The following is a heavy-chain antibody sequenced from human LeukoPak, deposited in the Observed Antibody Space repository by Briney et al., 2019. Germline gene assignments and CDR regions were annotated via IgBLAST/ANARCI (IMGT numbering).Heavy chain of an antibody. CDR2: IFTTGTT. Sequence: PSETLSLTCTVSGGSISSYYWSWIRQPPGKGLEWIGYIFTTGTTNYNPFLKSRVTISVDTSKNQFSLKLSSVTAADTAVYYCARHGGYSSSAAYWGQGTLVSVSS. D-gene: IGHD6-6*01. CDR3: ARHGGYSSSAAY. CDR1: GGSISSYY. V-gene: IGHV4-4*09. J-gene: IGHJ4*02.